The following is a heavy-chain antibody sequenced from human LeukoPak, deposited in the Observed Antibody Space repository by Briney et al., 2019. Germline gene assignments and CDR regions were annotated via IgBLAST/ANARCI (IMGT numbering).Heavy chain of an antibody. CDR3: AKAASPKSRRYGMDV. Sequence: GGSLRLSCAASGFTFDDYAMHWVRQAPGKGREWVSLISWDGGSTYYADSVKGRFTISRDNSKNSLYLQMNSLRAEDTALYYCAKAASPKSRRYGMDVWGKGTTVTVSS. CDR2: ISWDGGST. J-gene: IGHJ6*04. CDR1: GFTFDDYA. V-gene: IGHV3-43D*04.